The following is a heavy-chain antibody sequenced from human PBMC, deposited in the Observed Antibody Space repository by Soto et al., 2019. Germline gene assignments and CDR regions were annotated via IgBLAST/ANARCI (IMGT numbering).Heavy chain of an antibody. J-gene: IGHJ6*02. D-gene: IGHD3-3*01. CDR1: GYTFTSYY. CDR2: INPSGGST. V-gene: IGHV1-46*01. Sequence: ASVQVSCKASGYTFTSYYMHWVRQAPGQGLEWMGIINPSGGSTSYAQKFQGRVTMTRDTSTSTVYMELSSLRSEDTAVYYCARDKGHHYDFWSGLGYYYYGMDVWGQGTTVTVSS. CDR3: ARDKGHHYDFWSGLGYYYYGMDV.